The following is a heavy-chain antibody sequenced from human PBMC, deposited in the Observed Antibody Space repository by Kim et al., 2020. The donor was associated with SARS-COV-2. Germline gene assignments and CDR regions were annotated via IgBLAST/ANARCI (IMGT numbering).Heavy chain of an antibody. CDR2: IYYSGST. CDR3: ARRRSGSYGYYYYGMDV. CDR1: GGSISSSSYY. V-gene: IGHV4-39*01. D-gene: IGHD1-26*01. J-gene: IGHJ6*02. Sequence: SETLSLTCTVSGGSISSSSYYWGWIRQPPGKGLEWIGSIYYSGSTYYNPSLKSRVTISVDTSKNQFSLKLSSVTAADTAVYYCARRRSGSYGYYYYGMDVWGQGTTVTVSS.